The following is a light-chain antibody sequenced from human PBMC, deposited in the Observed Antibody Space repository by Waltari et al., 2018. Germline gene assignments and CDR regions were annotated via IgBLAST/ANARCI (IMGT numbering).Light chain of an antibody. CDR2: GAS. J-gene: IGKJ3*01. Sequence: EIVLTQSPGTLSLSPGERATLSCRASQSVSSSYFAWYQPKPVQAPRLLIYGASSRATGIPDRFSGSGSGTDFTLTISRLEPEDFAVYYCQQYGSSPFTFGPGTKVDIK. V-gene: IGKV3-20*01. CDR1: QSVSSSY. CDR3: QQYGSSPFT.